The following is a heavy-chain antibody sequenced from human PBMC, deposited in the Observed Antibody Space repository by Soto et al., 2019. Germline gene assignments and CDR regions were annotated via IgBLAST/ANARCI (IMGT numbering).Heavy chain of an antibody. CDR3: AREGYPERYFDF. D-gene: IGHD5-18*01. V-gene: IGHV3-66*01. CDR1: GFTVSSNY. CDR2: IYSGGST. Sequence: GGSLRLSCAASGFTVSSNYMSWVRQAPGKGLEWVSLIYSGGSTYYADSVKGRFTISRDSTKQTLYLQMNSLRAEDTAVYYCAREGYPERYFDFWGQGTLVTVSS. J-gene: IGHJ4*02.